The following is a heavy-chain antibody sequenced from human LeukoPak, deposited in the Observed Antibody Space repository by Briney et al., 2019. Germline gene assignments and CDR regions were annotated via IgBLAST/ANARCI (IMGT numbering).Heavy chain of an antibody. D-gene: IGHD1-26*01. V-gene: IGHV1-2*02. CDR1: GYTFTGCY. CDR2: INPNSGGT. Sequence: ASVKVSCKASGYTFTGCYMHWVRQAPGQGLEWMGWINPNSGGTNYAQKFQGRVTMTRDTSISTAYMELSRLRSDDTAVYYCARGRWELPNWFDPWGQGTLVTVSS. J-gene: IGHJ5*02. CDR3: ARGRWELPNWFDP.